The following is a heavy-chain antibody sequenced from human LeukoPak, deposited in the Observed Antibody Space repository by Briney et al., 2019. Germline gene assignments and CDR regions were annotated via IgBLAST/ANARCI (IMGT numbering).Heavy chain of an antibody. CDR2: FSGSGGST. Sequence: EGSLRLSCVASGFSFSSYWLSWVRQAPGKGLEWVSAFSGSGGSTYYADSVKGRFTISRDNSKNTLCLRMNSLRAEDTAVYYCAKSGLNRFDYWGQGTLVTVSS. CDR1: GFSFSSYW. D-gene: IGHD2-15*01. V-gene: IGHV3-23*01. CDR3: AKSGLNRFDY. J-gene: IGHJ4*02.